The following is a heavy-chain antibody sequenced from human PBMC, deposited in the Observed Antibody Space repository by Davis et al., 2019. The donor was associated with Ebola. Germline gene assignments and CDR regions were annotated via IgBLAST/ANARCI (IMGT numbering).Heavy chain of an antibody. Sequence: ASVNVSCKVSGYTFTAFFIHWVRQAPGQGLEWMGRINPKSGATKYPQKSQGRVTMTRDSSINTAYMELGSLRSGDTAVYYCARDGQQQLLVNTWFDPWGQGTLVTVSS. CDR2: INPKSGAT. V-gene: IGHV1-2*06. J-gene: IGHJ5*02. CDR3: ARDGQQQLLVNTWFDP. D-gene: IGHD6-13*01. CDR1: GYTFTAFF.